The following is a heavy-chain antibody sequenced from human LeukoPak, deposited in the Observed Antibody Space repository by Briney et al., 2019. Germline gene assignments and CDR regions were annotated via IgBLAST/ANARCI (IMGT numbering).Heavy chain of an antibody. V-gene: IGHV4-4*02. J-gene: IGHJ4*02. CDR1: GGSISSSNW. CDR2: INHSGST. D-gene: IGHD3-3*01. CDR3: ARGPRTYDFWSGYLLDY. Sequence: TSETLSLTCAVSGGSISSSNWWSWVRQPPGKGLEWIGEINHSGSTNYNPSLKGRVTISVDTSKNQFSLKLSSVTAADTAVYYCARGPRTYDFWSGYLLDYWGQGTLVTVSS.